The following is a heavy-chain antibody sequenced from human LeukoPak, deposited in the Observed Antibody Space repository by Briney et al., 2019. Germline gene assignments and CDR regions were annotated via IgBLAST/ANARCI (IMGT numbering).Heavy chain of an antibody. CDR2: VYHSGDT. D-gene: IGHD2-8*01. J-gene: IGHJ3*02. CDR1: GGSISGNDW. CDR3: ARDPPGVGFDI. V-gene: IGHV4-4*02. Sequence: SETLSLTCAVSGGSISGNDWWNWVRQTPEKGLEWIGEVYHSGDTKYNPSLQSRVTISIDKSKDQVSLRLSSVTAADTAVYYCARDPPGVGFDIGGQGTMVTVSS.